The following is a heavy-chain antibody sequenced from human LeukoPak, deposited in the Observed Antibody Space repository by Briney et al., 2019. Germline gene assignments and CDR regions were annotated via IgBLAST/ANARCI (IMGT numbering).Heavy chain of an antibody. Sequence: GGSLRLSCAASGFTFSTYWMAWVRQAPGKGLEWVANIKGDESARHQADSVKGRFTISRDNAQNSVYLQMSSLRGEDTAVYYCARYVGGSLDYWGQGTLVTVSS. CDR1: GFTFSTYW. V-gene: IGHV3-7*01. D-gene: IGHD1-26*01. J-gene: IGHJ4*02. CDR3: ARYVGGSLDY. CDR2: IKGDESAR.